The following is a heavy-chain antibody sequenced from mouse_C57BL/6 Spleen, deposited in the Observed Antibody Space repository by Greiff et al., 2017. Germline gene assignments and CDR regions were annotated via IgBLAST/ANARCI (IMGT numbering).Heavy chain of an antibody. CDR1: GFTFSDYG. Sequence: EVQGVESGGGLVKPGGSLKLSCAASGFTFSDYGMHWVRQAPEKGLEWAAYISSGSSTNYYADTVKGRFTISRDTAKNTLFLQMTSLRSEDTAMYYCARLYYYAMDYWGQGTSVTVSS. J-gene: IGHJ4*01. D-gene: IGHD2-12*01. CDR3: ARLYYYAMDY. V-gene: IGHV5-17*01. CDR2: ISSGSSTN.